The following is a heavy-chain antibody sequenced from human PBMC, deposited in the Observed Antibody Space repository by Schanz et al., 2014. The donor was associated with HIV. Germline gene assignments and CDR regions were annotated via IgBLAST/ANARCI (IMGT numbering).Heavy chain of an antibody. CDR2: ISYTGDT. J-gene: IGHJ5*02. Sequence: QVQLQESGPGLVRPSDTLSLNCTVSGGSLDKYYWSWLRQSPGKGLEWIGYISYTGDTNYSPSMKIRITISVDTANNQFSLTLASVTAADTAIYYCAKDNKYNSDWYPPRHWFGPWGQGTLVTVSS. D-gene: IGHD2-21*02. V-gene: IGHV4-59*01. CDR3: AKDNKYNSDWYPPRHWFGP. CDR1: GGSLDKYY.